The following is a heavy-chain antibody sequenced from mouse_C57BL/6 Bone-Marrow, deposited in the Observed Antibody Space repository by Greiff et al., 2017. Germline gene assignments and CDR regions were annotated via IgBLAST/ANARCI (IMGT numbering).Heavy chain of an antibody. CDR3: ARRYYGNYVWCAY. V-gene: IGHV14-2*01. Sequence: EVMLVESGAELVKPGASVKLSCTASGFNIKDYYMHWVKQRTEPGLEWIGRIDPEDGETTYAPKFQGKATITADTSSNTAYLQLSSLTSEDTAVYYCARRYYGNYVWCAYWGQGTLVTVSA. CDR2: IDPEDGET. D-gene: IGHD2-1*01. CDR1: GFNIKDYY. J-gene: IGHJ3*01.